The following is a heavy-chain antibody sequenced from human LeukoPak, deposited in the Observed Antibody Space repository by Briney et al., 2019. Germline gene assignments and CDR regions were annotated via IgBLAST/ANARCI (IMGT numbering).Heavy chain of an antibody. CDR1: GGPISSGGYY. CDR3: AAGPDSSSPTFDY. J-gene: IGHJ4*02. CDR2: INHSGST. V-gene: IGHV4-30-2*01. D-gene: IGHD6-6*01. Sequence: RSSQTLSLTCTVSGGPISSGGYYWSWIRQPPGKGLEWIGEINHSGSTNYNPSLKSRVTISVDTSKNQFSLKLSSVTAADTAVYYCAAGPDSSSPTFDYWGQGTLVTVSS.